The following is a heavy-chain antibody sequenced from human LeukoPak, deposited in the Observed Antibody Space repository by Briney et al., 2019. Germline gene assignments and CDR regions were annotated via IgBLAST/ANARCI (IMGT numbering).Heavy chain of an antibody. CDR2: ISDRGSRT. Sequence: GGSLRLSCAVSGITLSNYGMIGVRQAPGKGREWCAGISDRGSRTNHADSVKGRFTISTDHPKKTMYLQMNRLRAEDTAVYYCAREYDSSGSYWGQGTLVTVSS. V-gene: IGHV3-23*01. J-gene: IGHJ1*01. CDR1: GITLSNYG. CDR3: AREYDSSGSY. D-gene: IGHD3-22*01.